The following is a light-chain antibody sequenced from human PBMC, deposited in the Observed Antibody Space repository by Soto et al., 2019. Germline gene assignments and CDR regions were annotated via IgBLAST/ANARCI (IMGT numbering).Light chain of an antibody. J-gene: IGKJ1*01. CDR1: QNISNY. Sequence: IVLIQSPATLSVSPGERATLSCRASQNISNYLIWYQQKPGQAPSLLIYDVSNRATDIPARFSGSGSGTDLTITISRLEPEDFEVYDCQQYGSSPGTFGQGTKVDIK. CDR2: DVS. CDR3: QQYGSSPGT. V-gene: IGKV3-20*01.